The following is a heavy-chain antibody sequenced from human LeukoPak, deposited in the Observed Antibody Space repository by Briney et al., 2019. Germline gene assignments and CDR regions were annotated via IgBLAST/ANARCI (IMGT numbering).Heavy chain of an antibody. D-gene: IGHD3-22*01. CDR2: IWYDGSNK. V-gene: IGHV3-33*01. J-gene: IGHJ4*02. Sequence: PGGSLRLSCAASGFNFFTYGMHWVRQAPGKGLAWVAVIWYDGSNKYYADSVKGRFTISRDDVKNSLYLQMNSLRDEDTAVYYCARVRPGYYSDYWGQGTLVTVSS. CDR3: ARVRPGYYSDY. CDR1: GFNFFTYG.